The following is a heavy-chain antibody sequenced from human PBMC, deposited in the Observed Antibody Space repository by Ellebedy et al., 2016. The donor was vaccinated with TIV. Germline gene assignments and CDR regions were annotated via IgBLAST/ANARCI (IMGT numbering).Heavy chain of an antibody. CDR3: ASWDYSGSYSLLDAFDI. CDR1: GFTFSSYS. V-gene: IGHV3-21*01. J-gene: IGHJ3*02. Sequence: GGSLRLSCAASGFTFSSYSMTWARQAPGKGLEWVSSISSSSSYIYYADSVKGRFTISRDNAKNSLYLQMNSLRAEDTAVYYCASWDYSGSYSLLDAFDIWGQGTMVTVSS. D-gene: IGHD1-26*01. CDR2: ISSSSSYI.